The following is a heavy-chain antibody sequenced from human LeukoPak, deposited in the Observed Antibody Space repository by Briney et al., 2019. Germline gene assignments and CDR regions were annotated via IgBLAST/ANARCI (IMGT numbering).Heavy chain of an antibody. D-gene: IGHD3-9*01. Sequence: GESLRLSCAASGFTFTTYWMSWVRQAPGKGLEWVANIKQDGTEKYYVDSVKGRFTISRDNAKKSLYLQMNSLRAEDTAVYYCARDWYDNSDAFDIWGQGTMVTVSS. CDR2: IKQDGTEK. V-gene: IGHV3-7*01. CDR1: GFTFTTYW. CDR3: ARDWYDNSDAFDI. J-gene: IGHJ3*02.